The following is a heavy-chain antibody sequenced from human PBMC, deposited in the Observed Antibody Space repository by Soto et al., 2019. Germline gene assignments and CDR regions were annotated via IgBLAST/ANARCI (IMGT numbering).Heavy chain of an antibody. CDR1: GFTFSDYY. V-gene: IGHV3-11*05. CDR2: ISSSSSYT. Sequence: QVQLVESGGGLVKPGGSLRLSCAASGFTFSDYYMSWIRQAPGKGLEWVSYISSSSSYTNYADSVKGRFTISRDNAKNSLYLHMNSLRAEETAVYYCARGEYSGYGLRFGGQGHLVTVSS. J-gene: IGHJ4*02. CDR3: ARGEYSGYGLRF. D-gene: IGHD5-12*01.